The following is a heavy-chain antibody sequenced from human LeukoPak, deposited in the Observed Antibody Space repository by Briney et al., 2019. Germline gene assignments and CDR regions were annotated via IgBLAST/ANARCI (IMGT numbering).Heavy chain of an antibody. CDR2: INHSGST. CDR1: GGSFSGYY. D-gene: IGHD6-13*01. CDR3: ARGPAAAGTLRSYYFDY. J-gene: IGHJ4*02. V-gene: IGHV4-34*01. Sequence: PSETLSLTCAVYGGSFSGYYWSWIRQPPGKGLEWIGEINHSGSTNYNPSLKSRVTISVDTSKNQFSLKPSSVTAADTAVYYCARGPAAAGTLRSYYFDYWGQGTLVTVSS.